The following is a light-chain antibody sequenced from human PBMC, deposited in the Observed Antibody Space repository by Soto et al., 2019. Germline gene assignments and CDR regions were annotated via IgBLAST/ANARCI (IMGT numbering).Light chain of an antibody. CDR1: QSISSY. CDR2: AAS. Sequence: DIQKTQSPSSLSASVGDRATITCRASQSISSYLNWYQQTTGKPPKLLIYAASSLPSGVPSRFSGSGSGTDFTLTISSLQPEDFATDYCQQSYSNPQTFGQGTKVDI. CDR3: QQSYSNPQT. V-gene: IGKV1-39*01. J-gene: IGKJ1*01.